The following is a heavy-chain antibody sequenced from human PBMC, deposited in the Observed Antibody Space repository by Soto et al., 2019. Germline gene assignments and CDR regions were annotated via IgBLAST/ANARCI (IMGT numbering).Heavy chain of an antibody. CDR2: IYYTGST. D-gene: IGHD2-2*01. CDR3: ARYQKGPFDY. Sequence: KPSETLSLTCTVSGGSISSGDYYWSWIRQPPGKGLEWIGYIYYTGSTYYNPSLKSRLTISVDTSKNQFSLKLTSVTAADTAVYFCARYQKGPFDYWGQGTLVTAPQ. V-gene: IGHV4-30-4*01. CDR1: GGSISSGDYY. J-gene: IGHJ4*02.